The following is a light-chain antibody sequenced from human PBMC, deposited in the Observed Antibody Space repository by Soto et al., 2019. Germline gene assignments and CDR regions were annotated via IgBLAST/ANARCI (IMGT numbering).Light chain of an antibody. CDR3: QSYDSSLSGYV. CDR2: GNS. V-gene: IGLV1-40*01. Sequence: QSVLTQPPSVSGAPGQRVTISCTGSSSNIGAGYDVHWYQQLPGTAPKLLIYGNSNRPSGVPDRFSGSKSGTSASLAITGLQAEDEPDYYCQSYDSSLSGYVFGTGPKLTVL. CDR1: SSNIGAGYD. J-gene: IGLJ1*01.